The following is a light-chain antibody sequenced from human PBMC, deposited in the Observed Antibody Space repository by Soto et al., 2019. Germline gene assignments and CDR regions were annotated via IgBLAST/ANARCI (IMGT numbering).Light chain of an antibody. CDR2: GNN. CDR3: QSYDSSLSGYV. J-gene: IGLJ1*01. Sequence: QSVLTQPPSVSGAPGQRVTISCTGSSANIGAAYNVDWYQQLPGTAHKLLIYGNNNRPSGVPARLPGSKSGTSASLAIAGLQAEDEGDYYCQSYDSSLSGYVFGTGTKVTVL. V-gene: IGLV1-40*01. CDR1: SANIGAAYN.